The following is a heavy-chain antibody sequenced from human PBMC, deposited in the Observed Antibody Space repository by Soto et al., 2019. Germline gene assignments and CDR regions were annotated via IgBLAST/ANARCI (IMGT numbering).Heavy chain of an antibody. CDR1: GLPFSSYA. D-gene: IGHD1-7*01. Sequence: GGSLRLSCAASGLPFSSYAMSWVRQAPGKGLEWVSAISGSGGSTYYADSVKGRFTISRDNSKNTLYLQMNSLRAEDTAVYYCAKDYLELRSYYYYGMDVWGQGTTVTVSS. CDR3: AKDYLELRSYYYYGMDV. CDR2: ISGSGGST. V-gene: IGHV3-23*01. J-gene: IGHJ6*02.